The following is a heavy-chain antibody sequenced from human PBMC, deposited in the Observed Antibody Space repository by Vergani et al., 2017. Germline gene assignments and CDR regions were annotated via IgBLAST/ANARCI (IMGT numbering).Heavy chain of an antibody. D-gene: IGHD1-26*01. CDR3: ARVRVGATIGL. CDR1: GYTFNDHF. J-gene: IGHJ4*02. Sequence: QVQLVQSGAEVKKPGASVKVSCKASGYTFNDHFIHWVRQAPGQGLEWMGWISAYNGNTNYAQKLQGRVTMTTDTSTSTAYMELRSLRSDDTAVYYCARVRVGATIGLWGQGTLVTVSS. CDR2: ISAYNGNT. V-gene: IGHV1-18*04.